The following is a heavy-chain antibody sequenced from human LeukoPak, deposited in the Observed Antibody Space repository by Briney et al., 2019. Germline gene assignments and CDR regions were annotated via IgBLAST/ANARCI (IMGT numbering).Heavy chain of an antibody. J-gene: IGHJ3*02. D-gene: IGHD3-10*01. CDR1: GFTFCSYG. CDR3: AKTMVRGVIEPSRAFDI. Sequence: GGSLRLSCAASGFTFCSYGMHWVREAPGKGLEWVAVISYVGSNKYYADSVKGRFTISRDSSKNTLYLQMNSLRAEGTAVYFCAKTMVRGVIEPSRAFDIWGQGTMVTVSS. CDR2: ISYVGSNK. V-gene: IGHV3-30*18.